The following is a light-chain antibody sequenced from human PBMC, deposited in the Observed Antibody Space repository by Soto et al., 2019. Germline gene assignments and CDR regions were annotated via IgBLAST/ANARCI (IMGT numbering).Light chain of an antibody. CDR2: AAS. CDR3: QQSYSTPRVT. Sequence: DIQMTQSPSSLSASVGDRVTITCRASQSISSYLNWYQQKPGKAPKLLIYAASSLQSGVPSRFSGSGSGTDFTLTISSLQPVDFATYYCQQSYSTPRVTVGPGTKVDIK. CDR1: QSISSY. V-gene: IGKV1-39*01. J-gene: IGKJ3*01.